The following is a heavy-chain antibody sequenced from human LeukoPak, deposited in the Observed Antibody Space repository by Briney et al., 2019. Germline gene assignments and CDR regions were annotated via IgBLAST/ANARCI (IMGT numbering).Heavy chain of an antibody. CDR3: ASTSKGHPYGDSNWFDP. J-gene: IGHJ5*02. CDR1: GGSISSYS. Sequence: SGTLSLTCTVPGGSISSYSWSSIRQPPGKGLEWVGYIYYSGSTNYNPSLKSRVTISVDTSKNQFSLKLSSVTAADTAVYYCASTSKGHPYGDSNWFDPWGQGTLVTVSS. CDR2: IYYSGST. V-gene: IGHV4-59*01. D-gene: IGHD4-17*01.